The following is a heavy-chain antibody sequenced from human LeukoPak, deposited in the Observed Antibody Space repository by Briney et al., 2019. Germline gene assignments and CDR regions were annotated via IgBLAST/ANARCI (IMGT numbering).Heavy chain of an antibody. CDR2: IYYSGST. CDR1: GGSISSHC. V-gene: IGHV4-59*11. J-gene: IGHJ5*02. D-gene: IGHD3-10*01. Sequence: SETLSLTCTVSGGSISSHCWSWIRQPPGKGLEWIGYIYYSGSTNYKPSLKSRVTISVDTSKNQFSLKLSSVTAADTAVYYCARVPYYYGSGSYYNLEYWFDPRGQGTLVTVSS. CDR3: ARVPYYYGSGSYYNLEYWFDP.